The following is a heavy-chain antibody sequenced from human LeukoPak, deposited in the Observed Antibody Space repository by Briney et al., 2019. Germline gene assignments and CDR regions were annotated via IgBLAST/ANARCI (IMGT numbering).Heavy chain of an antibody. CDR3: AKEGPLITGTTYCYYYYGMDV. CDR2: ISGSGGST. J-gene: IGHJ6*02. CDR1: GFTFSSYA. V-gene: IGHV3-23*01. Sequence: GGSLRLSCAASGFTFSSYAMSWVRQAPGKGLEWVSAISGSGGSTYYADSVKGRFTISRDNSKNTLYLQMNSLRAEDTAVYYCAKEGPLITGTTYCYYYYGMDVWGQGTTVTVSS. D-gene: IGHD1-20*01.